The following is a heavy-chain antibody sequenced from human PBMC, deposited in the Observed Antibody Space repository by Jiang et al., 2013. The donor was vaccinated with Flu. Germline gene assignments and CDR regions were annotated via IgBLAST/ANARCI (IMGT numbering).Heavy chain of an antibody. Sequence: AEVKKPGESLRISCKGSGYSFTSYWISWVRQMPERLSGWEIDPSDSYTNYSPSFQGHVTISADKSISTAYLQWSSLKASDTAMYYCARRGVNYYYGMDVWGQGTTVTVSS. CDR3: ARRGVNYYYGMDV. J-gene: IGHJ6*02. V-gene: IGHV5-10-1*01. CDR1: GYSFTSYW. D-gene: IGHD3-10*01. CDR2: IDPSDSYT.